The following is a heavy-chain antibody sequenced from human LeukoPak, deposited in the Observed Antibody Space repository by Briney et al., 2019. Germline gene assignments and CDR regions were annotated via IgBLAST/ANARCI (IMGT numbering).Heavy chain of an antibody. J-gene: IGHJ3*02. CDR3: ARDGRYFDWIDAFDI. D-gene: IGHD3-9*01. V-gene: IGHV1-69*13. Sequence: SVKVSCKASGGTFISYAISWVRQAPGQGLEWMGGIIPIFGTANYAQKFQGRVTITADESTSTAYMELSSLRSEDTAVYYCARDGRYFDWIDAFDIWGQGTMVTVSS. CDR1: GGTFISYA. CDR2: IIPIFGTA.